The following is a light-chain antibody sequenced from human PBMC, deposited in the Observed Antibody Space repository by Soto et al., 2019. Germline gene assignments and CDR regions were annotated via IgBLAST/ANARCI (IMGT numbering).Light chain of an antibody. CDR1: SSDVGGYKY. Sequence: QSALTQPASVSGSPGQSITISCTGTSSDVGGYKYVSWYQQHPGEAPKLMIYEVSNRPSGVSNRFSGSKSGNTASLTISGLQAEDEADYYCSSYTSSSSYVFGTGTKLTVL. V-gene: IGLV2-14*01. CDR3: SSYTSSSSYV. CDR2: EVS. J-gene: IGLJ1*01.